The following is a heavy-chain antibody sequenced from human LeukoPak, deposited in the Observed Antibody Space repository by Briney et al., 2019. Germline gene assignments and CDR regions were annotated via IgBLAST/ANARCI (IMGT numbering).Heavy chain of an antibody. V-gene: IGHV3-7*01. CDR1: GFTFSSYW. J-gene: IGHJ6*03. D-gene: IGHD3-3*01. CDR3: ARDQYYDFWSGYYVFWYYYYYMDV. CDR2: IKQDGSEK. Sequence: PGGSLRLSCAASGFTFSSYWVSWVRQAPGKGLEWVANIKQDGSEKYYVDSVKGRFTISRDNAKNSLYLQMNSLRAEDTAVYYCARDQYYDFWSGYYVFWYYYYYMDVWGKGTTVTVSS.